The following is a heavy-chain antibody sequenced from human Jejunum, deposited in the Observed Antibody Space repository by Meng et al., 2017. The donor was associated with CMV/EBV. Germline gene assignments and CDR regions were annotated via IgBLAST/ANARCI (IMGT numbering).Heavy chain of an antibody. CDR1: SYY. CDR3: ARITLDYDFWGGSYYFDS. V-gene: IGHV4-59*01. D-gene: IGHD3-3*01. J-gene: IGHJ4*02. CDR2: IYYSGST. Sequence: SYYWSWIRQPPGKELEWIERIYYSGSTNYNPSLKSRVTISVDSSKNQFSLKLTSVTAADTAVYHCARITLDYDFWGGSYYFDSWGQGALVTVSS.